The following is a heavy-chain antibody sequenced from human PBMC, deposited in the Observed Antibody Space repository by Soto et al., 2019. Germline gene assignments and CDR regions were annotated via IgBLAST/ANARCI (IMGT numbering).Heavy chain of an antibody. CDR3: AKDILVEAAAGTGYLFDY. CDR1: GFTFSSYG. J-gene: IGHJ4*02. D-gene: IGHD6-13*01. Sequence: GGSLRLSCAASGFTFSSYGMHWVRQAPGKGLEWVAVISYDGSNKYYADSVKGRFTISRDNSKNTLYLQMNSLRAEDTAVYYCAKDILVEAAAGTGYLFDYWGQGTLVTVSS. CDR2: ISYDGSNK. V-gene: IGHV3-30*18.